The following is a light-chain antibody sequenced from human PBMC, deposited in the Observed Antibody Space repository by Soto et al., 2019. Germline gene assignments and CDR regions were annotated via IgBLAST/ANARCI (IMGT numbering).Light chain of an antibody. V-gene: IGKV1-5*01. CDR3: QQYNSYSYT. CDR2: DAS. Sequence: DIQMTQSPSTLSASVGDRVTITCRASQSISSWLAWYQQKPGKAPKLLIYDASSLESGVPSRFSGSGSGTEFTLTISILQPGDFASYYCQQYNSYSYTFGQGTKVDIK. CDR1: QSISSW. J-gene: IGKJ2*01.